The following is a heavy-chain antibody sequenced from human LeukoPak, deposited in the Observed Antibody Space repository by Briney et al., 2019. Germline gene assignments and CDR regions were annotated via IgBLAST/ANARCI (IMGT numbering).Heavy chain of an antibody. CDR2: IYSGGST. CDR3: ARSYYGSPYYYLDY. D-gene: IGHD3-10*01. CDR1: GFTVSSNY. V-gene: IGHV3-53*01. Sequence: GGSLRLSCAASGFTVSSNYMNWVRQAPGKGLEWVSVIYSGGSTYYADSVKGRFTISRDNSKNTLYLQMNSLRAEDTAVYHCARSYYGSPYYYLDYWGQGTLVTVSS. J-gene: IGHJ4*02.